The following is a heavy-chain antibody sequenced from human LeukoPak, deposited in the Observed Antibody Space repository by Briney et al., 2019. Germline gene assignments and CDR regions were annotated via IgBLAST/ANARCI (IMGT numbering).Heavy chain of an antibody. V-gene: IGHV3-21*01. CDR2: ISSSSSYI. J-gene: IGHJ6*02. D-gene: IGHD3-10*01. Sequence: GGSLRLSCAASGFTFSSYSMNWVRQAPGKGLEWVSSISSSSSYIYYADSVKGRFTISRDNAKNSLYLQMNSLRAEDTVVYYCASSGSPRDGMDVWGQGTTVTVSS. CDR1: GFTFSSYS. CDR3: ASSGSPRDGMDV.